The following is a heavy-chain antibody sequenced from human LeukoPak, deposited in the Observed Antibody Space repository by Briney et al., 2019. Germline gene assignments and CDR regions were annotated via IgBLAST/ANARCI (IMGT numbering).Heavy chain of an antibody. CDR3: ARAGYYDSSGYTD. D-gene: IGHD3-22*01. Sequence: SETLSPTCTVSGGSISSYYWSWVRQPPGKGLEWIGYIYYSGSTNYNPSLKSRVTISVDTSKNQFSLKLSSVTAADTAVYYCARAGYYDSSGYTDWGQGTLVTVSS. V-gene: IGHV4-59*01. J-gene: IGHJ4*02. CDR2: IYYSGST. CDR1: GGSISSYY.